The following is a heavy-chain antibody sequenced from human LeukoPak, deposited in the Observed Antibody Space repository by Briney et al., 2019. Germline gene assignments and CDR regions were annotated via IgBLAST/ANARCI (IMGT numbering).Heavy chain of an antibody. CDR1: GFTFGTYS. J-gene: IGHJ6*04. Sequence: SGGSLRLSCAASGFTFGTYSMNRVRQAPGKGLEWVSSISSSSTYIHYADSVKGRFTISRDNAKNSLYLQMNSLRAEDTAVYYCAELGITMIGGVWGKGTTVTISS. V-gene: IGHV3-21*01. CDR3: AELGITMIGGV. D-gene: IGHD3-10*02. CDR2: ISSSSTYI.